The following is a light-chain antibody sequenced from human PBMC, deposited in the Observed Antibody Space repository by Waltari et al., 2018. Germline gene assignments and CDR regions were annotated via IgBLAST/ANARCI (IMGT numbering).Light chain of an antibody. CDR1: SSYCGRYHY. Sequence: QSALAQPRSVSGSPGQSVTIPCAGTSSYCGRYHYDSWYQHHPGQAPKVLIYDVNTRPSGVPDRFSGSKSGNTASLTISGLQAEDEADYYCCSYAGSPYVFGTGTKVTVL. CDR3: CSYAGSPYV. V-gene: IGLV2-11*01. CDR2: DVN. J-gene: IGLJ1*01.